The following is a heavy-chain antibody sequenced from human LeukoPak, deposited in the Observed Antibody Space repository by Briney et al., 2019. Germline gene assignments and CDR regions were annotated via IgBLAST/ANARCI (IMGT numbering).Heavy chain of an antibody. Sequence: GGSLRLSCGVCGFTFMRYAMRWVSQAPGKGLEWVSSVSGRGSSTYYADSVKGRFTISRDNSKDTLYLQINSMRAEYTAVQYCAKDHRRSWRIIDYWGQGTLVTISS. J-gene: IGHJ4*02. CDR1: GFTFMRYA. CDR2: VSGRGSST. CDR3: AKDHRRSWRIIDY. D-gene: IGHD3-3*02. V-gene: IGHV3-23*01.